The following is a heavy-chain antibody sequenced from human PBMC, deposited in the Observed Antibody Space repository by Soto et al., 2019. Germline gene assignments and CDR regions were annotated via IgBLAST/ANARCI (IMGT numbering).Heavy chain of an antibody. CDR1: GFSLSNARMG. V-gene: IGHV2-26*01. D-gene: IGHD3-22*01. J-gene: IGHJ1*01. CDR2: IFSNDEK. Sequence: QVTLKESGPVLVKPTETLTLTCTVSGFSLSNARMGVSWIRQPPGKALEWLAHIFSNDEKSYSTSLKSRLTISKDTSKSQVVLTMTNMDPVDTATYYCVSIYDSSGYSNPPEYFQHWGQGTLVTVSS. CDR3: VSIYDSSGYSNPPEYFQH.